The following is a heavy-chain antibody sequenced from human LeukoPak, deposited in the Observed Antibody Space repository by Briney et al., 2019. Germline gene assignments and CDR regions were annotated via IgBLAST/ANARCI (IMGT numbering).Heavy chain of an antibody. CDR1: GFAFSSYW. Sequence: PGGSLRLSSAASGFAFSSYWMSWVRQAPGKGLEWVANINQDGSEKYYVDSVKGRFTISRDNAKNSLYLQMNSLRAEDTAVYYCARAPEGSGSSYYFDYWGQGTLVTVSS. CDR2: INQDGSEK. J-gene: IGHJ4*02. CDR3: ARAPEGSGSSYYFDY. D-gene: IGHD3-10*01. V-gene: IGHV3-7*01.